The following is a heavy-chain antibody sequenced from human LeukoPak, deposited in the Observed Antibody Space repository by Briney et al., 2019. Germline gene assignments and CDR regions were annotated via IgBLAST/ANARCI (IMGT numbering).Heavy chain of an antibody. CDR1: GGSISSYY. Sequence: SETLSLTCTVSGGSISSYYWSWIRQPPGKGLEWIGYIYYSGSTNYNPSLKSGVTISVDTSNNQFSLKLSSVTAADTAVYYCASRRYSYGSNWFDPWGQGTLVTVSS. CDR3: ASRRYSYGSNWFDP. D-gene: IGHD5-18*01. V-gene: IGHV4-59*08. CDR2: IYYSGST. J-gene: IGHJ5*02.